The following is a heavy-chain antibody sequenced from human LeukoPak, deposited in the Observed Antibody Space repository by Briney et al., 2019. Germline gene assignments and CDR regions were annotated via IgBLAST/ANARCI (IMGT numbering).Heavy chain of an antibody. D-gene: IGHD6-19*01. V-gene: IGHV3-30*04. J-gene: IGHJ3*02. CDR2: ISYDGSNK. Sequence: QAGGSLRLSCAASGFTFSSYAMHWVRQAPGKGLEWVAVISYDGSNKYYADSVKGRFTISRDNSKNTLYLQMNSLRAEDTAVYYCAKGGWDAFDIWGQGTMVTVSS. CDR3: AKGGWDAFDI. CDR1: GFTFSSYA.